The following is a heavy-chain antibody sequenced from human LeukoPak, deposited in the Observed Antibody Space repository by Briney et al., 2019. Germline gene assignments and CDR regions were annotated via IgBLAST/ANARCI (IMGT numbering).Heavy chain of an antibody. V-gene: IGHV3-30*01. CDR2: ISYDGSNK. CDR1: GFTFSSYA. Sequence: GGSLRVSCASSGFTFSSYAMHWVRRAPGKGLEWVAVISYDGSNKYYADSVKGRFTISRDNSKNTLYLQMNSLRAEDTAVYYCARVSYYYDSSGYYYFDYWGQGTLVTVSS. D-gene: IGHD3-22*01. CDR3: ARVSYYYDSSGYYYFDY. J-gene: IGHJ4*02.